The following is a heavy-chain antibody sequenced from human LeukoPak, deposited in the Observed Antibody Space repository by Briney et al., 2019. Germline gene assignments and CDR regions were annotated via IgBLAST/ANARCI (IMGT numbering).Heavy chain of an antibody. J-gene: IGHJ4*02. Sequence: GGSLRLSCATSGFTLSSYSMNWVRQAPGKGLEWGSYISSGSTTIYYADSVKGRFTISRDNAKNSLYLQMTSLRAEDTAVYYCARDVEQWLVRVYYFDYWGQGTLVTVSS. D-gene: IGHD6-19*01. V-gene: IGHV3-48*01. CDR3: ARDVEQWLVRVYYFDY. CDR1: GFTLSSYS. CDR2: ISSGSTTI.